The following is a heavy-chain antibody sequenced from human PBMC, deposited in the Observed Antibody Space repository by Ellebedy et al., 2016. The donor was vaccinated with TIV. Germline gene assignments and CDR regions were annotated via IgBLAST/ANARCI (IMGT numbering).Heavy chain of an antibody. Sequence: PGGSLRLSCTGSGYSFTRYWIGWVRQMPRKGLEWMGMIYPRDSATRYSPSFQGQVTISADKSTSPAYLQWSSLKASDTAMYYCARWMTYDAYGLDVWGQGTTVTVSS. V-gene: IGHV5-51*01. CDR2: IYPRDSAT. CDR1: GYSFTRYW. D-gene: IGHD3-3*01. CDR3: ARWMTYDAYGLDV. J-gene: IGHJ6*02.